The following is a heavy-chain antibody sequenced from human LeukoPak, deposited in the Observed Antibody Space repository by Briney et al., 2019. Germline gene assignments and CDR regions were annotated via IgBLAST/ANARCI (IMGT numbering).Heavy chain of an antibody. CDR3: ARDDCSSISCYHNWFDP. D-gene: IGHD2-2*01. Sequence: GGSLRLSCAASGFTFSSYATSWVRQAPGKGLEWVANIRQDGSEKYYVDSVKGRFTISRDNAKNSLYLQMNSLRAEDTAVYYCARDDCSSISCYHNWFDPWGQGTLVTVSS. CDR2: IRQDGSEK. CDR1: GFTFSSYA. V-gene: IGHV3-7*01. J-gene: IGHJ5*02.